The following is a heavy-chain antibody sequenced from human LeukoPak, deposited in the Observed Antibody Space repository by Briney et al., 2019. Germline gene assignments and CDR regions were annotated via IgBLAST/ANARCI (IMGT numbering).Heavy chain of an antibody. J-gene: IGHJ6*03. V-gene: IGHV1-2*02. Sequence: ASVTVSCKASGFTLTDYIHWVRQDPRQGLQWMGWIKPNSGDTDYAQKFQGRVTMTRDTSISTVYMELSSLRSDDTAVYYCARADSVPAGDYHYWYMDVWGKGTTVTVPS. CDR2: IKPNSGDT. D-gene: IGHD2-2*01. CDR3: ARADSVPAGDYHYWYMDV. CDR1: GFTLTDY.